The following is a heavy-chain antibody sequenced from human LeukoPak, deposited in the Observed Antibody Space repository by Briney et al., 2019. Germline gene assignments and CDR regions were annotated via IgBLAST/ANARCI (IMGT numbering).Heavy chain of an antibody. V-gene: IGHV4-61*02. Sequence: SQTLSLTCTVSGGSISSGSYYWSWIRQPAGKGLEWIGRIYTSGSTNYNPSLKSRVTISVDTSKNQFSLKLSSVTAADTAVYYCARDGYYYDSSGYRSYWYFDLRGRGTLVTVSS. CDR1: GGSISSGSYY. CDR3: ARDGYYYDSSGYRSYWYFDL. CDR2: IYTSGST. D-gene: IGHD3-22*01. J-gene: IGHJ2*01.